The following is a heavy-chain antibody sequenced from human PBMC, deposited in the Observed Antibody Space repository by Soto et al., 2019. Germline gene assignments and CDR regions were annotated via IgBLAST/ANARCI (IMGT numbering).Heavy chain of an antibody. Sequence: PGGSLRLSCAASGFTFSSYAMSWVRQAPGKGLEWVSAISGSGGSTYYADSVKGRFTISRDNSKNTLYLQMNSLRAEDTAVYYCAKHGLRFLEWLLYPWGQGTLVTVSS. V-gene: IGHV3-23*01. CDR3: AKHGLRFLEWLLYP. J-gene: IGHJ5*02. CDR2: ISGSGGST. D-gene: IGHD3-3*01. CDR1: GFTFSSYA.